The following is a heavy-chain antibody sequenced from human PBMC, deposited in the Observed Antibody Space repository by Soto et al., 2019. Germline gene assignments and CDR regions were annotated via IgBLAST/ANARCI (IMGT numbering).Heavy chain of an antibody. V-gene: IGHV1-18*01. CDR3: ARDPYSSGLNDAFDI. D-gene: IGHD6-19*01. CDR1: GYTFTSYG. Sequence: GASVKVSCKASGYTFTSYGISWVRQAPGQGLEWMGWISAYNGNTNYAQKLQGRVTMTTDTSTSTAYMELRSLRSDDTAVYYCARDPYSSGLNDAFDIWGQGTMVTVSS. CDR2: ISAYNGNT. J-gene: IGHJ3*02.